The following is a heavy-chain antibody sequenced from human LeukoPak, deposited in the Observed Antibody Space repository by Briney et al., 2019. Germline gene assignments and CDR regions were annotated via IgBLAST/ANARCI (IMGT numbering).Heavy chain of an antibody. CDR1: GYTFTSYY. CDR3: ANLYGDLDY. Sequence: ASVKVSCKASGYTFTSYYMHWVGQAPGQGLEWMGIINPSGGSTSYAHKFQGRVTMTTDTSTSTVYMKLSSLRSEDTAVYYCANLYGDLDYWGQGTLVTVSS. J-gene: IGHJ4*02. D-gene: IGHD4-17*01. CDR2: INPSGGST. V-gene: IGHV1-46*01.